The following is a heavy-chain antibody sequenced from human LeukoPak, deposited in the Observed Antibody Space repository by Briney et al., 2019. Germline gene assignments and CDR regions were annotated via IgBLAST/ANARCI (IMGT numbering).Heavy chain of an antibody. CDR2: ISGSGGST. Sequence: GGSLRLSCAASGFTFSSYGMHWVRQAPGKGLEWVSAISGSGGSTYYADSVKGRFTISRDNSKNTLYLQMNSLRAEDTAVYYCAREENYYYDSSGYARYFDYWGQGTLVTVSS. V-gene: IGHV3-23*01. CDR3: AREENYYYDSSGYARYFDY. CDR1: GFTFSSYG. D-gene: IGHD3-22*01. J-gene: IGHJ4*02.